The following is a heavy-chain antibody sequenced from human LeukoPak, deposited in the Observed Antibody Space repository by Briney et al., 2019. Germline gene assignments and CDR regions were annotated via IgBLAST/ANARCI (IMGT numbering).Heavy chain of an antibody. D-gene: IGHD7-27*01. V-gene: IGHV4-34*01. CDR3: ARAKPGILPRYYYGMDV. Sequence: PSETLSLTCAVYGGSFSGYYWSWIRQPPGKGLEWIGEINHSGSTNYNPSLKSRVTISVDTSKNQFSLKLSSVTAADTAVYYCARAKPGILPRYYYGMDVWGQGTTVTVSS. CDR2: INHSGST. CDR1: GGSFSGYY. J-gene: IGHJ6*02.